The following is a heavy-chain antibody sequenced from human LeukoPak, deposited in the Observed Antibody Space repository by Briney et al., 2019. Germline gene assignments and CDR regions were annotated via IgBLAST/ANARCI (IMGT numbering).Heavy chain of an antibody. CDR2: INPNSGGT. CDR3: ARESDSGNYPPDY. J-gene: IGHJ4*02. D-gene: IGHD1-26*01. V-gene: IGHV1-2*02. Sequence: VASVKVSCKASGYTFTGYYMHWVRQAPGQGLEWKGWINPNSGGTNYAQKFQGRVTMTRDTSISTAYMELSRLRSDDTAVYYCARESDSGNYPPDYWGQGTLVTVSS. CDR1: GYTFTGYY.